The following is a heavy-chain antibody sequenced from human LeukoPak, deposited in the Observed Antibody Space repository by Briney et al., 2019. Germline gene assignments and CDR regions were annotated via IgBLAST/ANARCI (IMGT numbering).Heavy chain of an antibody. D-gene: IGHD1-26*01. V-gene: IGHV4-4*02. CDR2: ISLSGVT. J-gene: IGHJ4*02. CDR3: SRESGAFSPFGF. CDR1: GGSISSTNW. Sequence: PLETLTLTCGVSGGSISSTNWWSWVRQPPGQGLEWIGEISLSGVTNYNPSLKSRVTMSLDRSKNHLSLTLTSVTAADTAVYYCSRESGAFSPFGFWGQGTLVSVSS.